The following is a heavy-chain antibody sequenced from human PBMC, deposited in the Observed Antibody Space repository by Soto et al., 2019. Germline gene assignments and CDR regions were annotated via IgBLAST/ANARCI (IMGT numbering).Heavy chain of an antibody. D-gene: IGHD5-12*01. V-gene: IGHV2-5*02. Sequence: SGPTLVNPTQPLTPTCTFSGFSLSTSGVGVGWIRQPPGKALEWLALIYWDDDKRYSPSLKSRLTITKDTSKNQVVLTMTNMDPVDTATYYCAHRGGSGPHDDNWFDPWGQGTLVTVSS. CDR3: AHRGGSGPHDDNWFDP. CDR2: IYWDDDK. J-gene: IGHJ5*02. CDR1: GFSLSTSGVG.